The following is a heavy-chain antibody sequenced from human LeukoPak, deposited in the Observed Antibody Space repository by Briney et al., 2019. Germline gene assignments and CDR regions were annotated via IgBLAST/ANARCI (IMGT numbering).Heavy chain of an antibody. D-gene: IGHD6-13*01. CDR3: ARGAIAAAGTYVRPISYYMDV. CDR2: ISSSGST. V-gene: IGHV4-61*02. Sequence: PSETLSLTCTVSGDSISSGDYYWRWIRQPAGKGLEWIERISSSGSTNYIPSLKSRVTISVDTSKNQFSLKLSSVTAADTAVYYCARGAIAAAGTYVRPISYYMDVWGKGTTVTISS. J-gene: IGHJ6*03. CDR1: GDSISSGDYY.